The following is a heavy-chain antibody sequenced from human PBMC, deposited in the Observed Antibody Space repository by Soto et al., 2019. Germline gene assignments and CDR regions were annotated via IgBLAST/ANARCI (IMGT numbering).Heavy chain of an antibody. J-gene: IGHJ4*02. D-gene: IGHD2-2*01. V-gene: IGHV1-18*01. Sequence: ASVKVSCKASGYTFTSYGISWVRQAPGQGLEWMGWISAYNGNTNYAQKLQGRVTMTTDTSTSTAYMELRSLRSDDTAVYYCASQRCSSTSCPFDYWGQGTLVTVSS. CDR3: ASQRCSSTSCPFDY. CDR2: ISAYNGNT. CDR1: GYTFTSYG.